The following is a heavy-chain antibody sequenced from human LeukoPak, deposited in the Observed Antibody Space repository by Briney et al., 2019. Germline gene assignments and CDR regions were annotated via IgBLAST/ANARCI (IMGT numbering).Heavy chain of an antibody. D-gene: IGHD6-19*01. CDR1: GYTFTGYY. CDR3: ARAMSSYSSGWYFDY. V-gene: IGHV1-2*04. CDR2: INPNSGGT. J-gene: IGHJ4*02. Sequence: ASVKVSCKASGYTFTGYYVHWVRQAPGQGLEWMGWINPNSGGTNYAQKFQGWVTMTRDTSISTAYMELSRLRSDDTAVYYCARAMSSYSSGWYFDYWGQGTLVTVSS.